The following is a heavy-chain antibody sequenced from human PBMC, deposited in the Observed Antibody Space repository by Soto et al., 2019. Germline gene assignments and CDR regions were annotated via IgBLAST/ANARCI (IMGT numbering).Heavy chain of an antibody. V-gene: IGHV4-39*01. CDR1: GGSITRRSSY. Sequence: KSSETLSLTCIVSGGSITRRSSYWAWIRQPPGKGLEWVGTFYDGNTYHNPSLRSRITIAVDTSKNQFSLKLNSVAAADTAFYYCATTRGLAVGGSFDYWGQGMLVTSPQ. CDR3: ATTRGLAVGGSFDY. J-gene: IGHJ4*02. D-gene: IGHD3-10*01. CDR2: FYDGNT.